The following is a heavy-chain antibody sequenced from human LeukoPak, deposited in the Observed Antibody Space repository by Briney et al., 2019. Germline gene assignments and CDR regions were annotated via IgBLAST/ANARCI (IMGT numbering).Heavy chain of an antibody. Sequence: GASVKVSCKAAGGTISNYVISWVRQAPGQGLEWMGGIIPIFTTANYAQKFQGRVTITADESSSTAYMELSSLRSEDTAVYYCATQAKGWTPFDYWGQGTLATVSS. J-gene: IGHJ4*02. CDR3: ATQAKGWTPFDY. CDR1: GGTISNYV. V-gene: IGHV1-69*13. CDR2: IIPIFTTA. D-gene: IGHD3/OR15-3a*01.